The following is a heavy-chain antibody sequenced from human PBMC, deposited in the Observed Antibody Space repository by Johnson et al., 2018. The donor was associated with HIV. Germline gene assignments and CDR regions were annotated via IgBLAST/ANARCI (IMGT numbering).Heavy chain of an antibody. V-gene: IGHV3-30*04. D-gene: IGHD1-7*01. CDR3: ARVEWELELLGAFDI. CDR2: ISYDGSNK. J-gene: IGHJ3*02. CDR1: GFTFSSYA. Sequence: QVQLVESGGGVVQPGRSLRLSCAASGFTFSSYAMHWVRQAPGKGLEWVAVISYDGSNKYYADSVKGRFTISRDNSKNTLYLQMNSLRAEDTAVYDCARVEWELELLGAFDIWGQGTMVTVSS.